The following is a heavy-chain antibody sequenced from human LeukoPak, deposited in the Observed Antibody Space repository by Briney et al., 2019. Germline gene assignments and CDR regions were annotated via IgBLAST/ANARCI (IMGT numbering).Heavy chain of an antibody. CDR2: IYYSGST. V-gene: IGHV4-39*07. CDR3: ARAKWSHDY. Sequence: PSETLSLTCTVSGGSISSSSYYWGWIRQPPGKGLEWIGSIYYSGSTYYNPSLKSRVTISVDTSKNQFSLKLSSVTAADTAVYYCARAKWSHDYWGQGTLVTVSS. J-gene: IGHJ4*02. CDR1: GGSISSSSYY. D-gene: IGHD2-8*01.